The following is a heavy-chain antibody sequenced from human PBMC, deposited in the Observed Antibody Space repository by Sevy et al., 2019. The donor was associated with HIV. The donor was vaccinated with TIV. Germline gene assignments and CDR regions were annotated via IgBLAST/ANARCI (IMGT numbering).Heavy chain of an antibody. Sequence: GSLRLSCAASGFTFSSYAMSWVRQAPGKGLEWVSSISSSSSYIYYADSVKGRFTISRDNAKNSLYLQMNSLRAEDTAVYYCARVASLQWLGHNWFDPWGQGTLVTVSS. D-gene: IGHD6-19*01. CDR3: ARVASLQWLGHNWFDP. CDR1: GFTFSSYA. J-gene: IGHJ5*02. CDR2: ISSSSSYI. V-gene: IGHV3-21*01.